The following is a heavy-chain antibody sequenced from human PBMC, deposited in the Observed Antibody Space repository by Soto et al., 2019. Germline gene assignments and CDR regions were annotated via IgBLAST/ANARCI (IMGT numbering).Heavy chain of an antibody. CDR3: ASVRGGYYYAMDV. D-gene: IGHD3-10*02. J-gene: IGHJ6*02. CDR1: GGSISSSNW. V-gene: IGHV4-4*02. CDR2: IYHSGST. Sequence: SETLCLTCAVSGGSISSSNWWSWVRQPPGKGLEWIGEIYHSGSTNYNPSLKSRVTISVDKSKNQFSLKLSSVTAADTAVYYCASVRGGYYYAMDVWGQGTTVT.